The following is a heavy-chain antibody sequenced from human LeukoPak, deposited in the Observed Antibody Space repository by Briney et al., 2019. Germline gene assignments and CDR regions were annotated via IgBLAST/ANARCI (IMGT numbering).Heavy chain of an antibody. CDR2: INPNSGGT. J-gene: IGHJ6*03. CDR1: GYTFTGYY. D-gene: IGHD3-3*01. CDR3: ARPAYDFWSGYPPRAYYYYYMDV. Sequence: GASVKVSCKASGYTFTGYYMHWVRQAPGQGLEWMGRINPNSGGTNYAQKLQGRVTMTTDTSTSTAYMELRSLRSDDTAVYYCARPAYDFWSGYPPRAYYYYYMDVWGKGTTVTVSS. V-gene: IGHV1-2*06.